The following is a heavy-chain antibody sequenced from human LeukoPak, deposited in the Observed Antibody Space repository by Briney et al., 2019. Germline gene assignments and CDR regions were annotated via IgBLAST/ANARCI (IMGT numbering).Heavy chain of an antibody. CDR1: GFTFSSYS. J-gene: IGHJ4*02. V-gene: IGHV3-21*01. Sequence: GGSLRLSCAASGFTFSSYSMNWVRQAPGKGLEWVSTISSSSSYIYYADSVKGRFTISRDNAKNSLYLQMNSLRAEDAAVYYCARARITGTTLPVHYWGQGTLVTVSS. D-gene: IGHD1-20*01. CDR3: ARARITGTTLPVHY. CDR2: ISSSSSYI.